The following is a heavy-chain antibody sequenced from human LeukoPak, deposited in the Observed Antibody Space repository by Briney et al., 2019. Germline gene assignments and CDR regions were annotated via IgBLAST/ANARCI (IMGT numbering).Heavy chain of an antibody. CDR2: MNPNSGNT. Sequence: GASVKVSCKASGYTFTSYDINWVRQATGQGLEWMGWMNPNSGNTGYAQKFQGRVTMTRNTSISTAYMELSSLRSEDTAVYYCARLSIAVAGSFDYWGQGTLVTVSS. CDR1: GYTFTSYD. CDR3: ARLSIAVAGSFDY. J-gene: IGHJ4*02. V-gene: IGHV1-8*01. D-gene: IGHD6-19*01.